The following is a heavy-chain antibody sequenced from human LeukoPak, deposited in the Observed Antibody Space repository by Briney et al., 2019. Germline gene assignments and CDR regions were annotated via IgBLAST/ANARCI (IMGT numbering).Heavy chain of an antibody. Sequence: GGSLTLSCVASGFIFSRYSMNWVRHATGEGLERVSSISISSGYIYYADSVKGRFTISRDNAKNSLYLQMNSLRAEDTAIYYCAKTYYYDSVGYSPFDYWGQGSRVIVSS. CDR3: AKTYYYDSVGYSPFDY. CDR2: ISISSGYI. V-gene: IGHV3-21*01. J-gene: IGHJ4*02. D-gene: IGHD3-22*01. CDR1: GFIFSRYS.